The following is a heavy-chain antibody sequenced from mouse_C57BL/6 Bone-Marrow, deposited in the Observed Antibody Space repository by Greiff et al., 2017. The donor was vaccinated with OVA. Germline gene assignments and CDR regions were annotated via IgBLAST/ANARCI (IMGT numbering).Heavy chain of an antibody. CDR1: GYTFTSYW. Sequence: QVHVKQPGAELVKPGASVKMSCKASGYTFTSYWITWVKQRPGPGLEWIGDIYPGSGSTNYNEKFKSKATLTVDTSSSTAYMQLSSLTSEDSAVYYCAREGPYDGSCYWYVGVWGTGTTVTVSS. V-gene: IGHV1-55*01. CDR3: AREGPYDGSCYWYVGV. J-gene: IGHJ1*03. D-gene: IGHD1-1*01. CDR2: IYPGSGST.